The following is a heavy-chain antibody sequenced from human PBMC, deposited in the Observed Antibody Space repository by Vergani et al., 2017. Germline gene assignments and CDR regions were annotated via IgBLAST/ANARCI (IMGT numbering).Heavy chain of an antibody. CDR2: IYYSGST. J-gene: IGHJ6*02. Sequence: QVQLQESGPGLVKPSETLSLTCTVSGGSISSYYWSWIRQPPGKGLEWIGYIYYSGSTNYNPSLKSRVTISVDTSKNQFSLKLSSVTAADTAVYYCAGGALSGSYGPGMDVCGQGTTVTVSS. V-gene: IGHV4-59*01. CDR3: AGGALSGSYGPGMDV. D-gene: IGHD1-26*01. CDR1: GGSISSYY.